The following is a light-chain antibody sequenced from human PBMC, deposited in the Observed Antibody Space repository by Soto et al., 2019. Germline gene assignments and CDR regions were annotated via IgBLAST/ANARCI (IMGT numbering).Light chain of an antibody. J-gene: IGKJ1*01. CDR2: DAS. V-gene: IGKV3-11*01. Sequence: EIVSTQSPATLSLSPGERATLSCRASQSVSSYLAWYQQKPGQAPRLLIYDASNRATGIPARFSGSGSGTDFTLIISRLEPEDFAVYYCQQYGSSPRTFGQGTKVDIK. CDR3: QQYGSSPRT. CDR1: QSVSSY.